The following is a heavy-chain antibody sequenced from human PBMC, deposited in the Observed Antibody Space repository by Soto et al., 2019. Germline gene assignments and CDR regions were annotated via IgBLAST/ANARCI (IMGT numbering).Heavy chain of an antibody. J-gene: IGHJ6*02. CDR2: TYYRSKCYN. CDR1: GDSVSSDSAA. CDR3: ARFDLVGLGNTYYSGLDV. Sequence: PSQTLSRTCAISGDSVSSDSAAGNWIRQSPSRGPEWLGRTYYRSKCYNDYAVSVRGRITINAETSKNEFSLHLDSVTPEDTAVYFYARFDLVGLGNTYYSGLDVWGQGTPVTVSS. D-gene: IGHD1-26*01. V-gene: IGHV6-1*01.